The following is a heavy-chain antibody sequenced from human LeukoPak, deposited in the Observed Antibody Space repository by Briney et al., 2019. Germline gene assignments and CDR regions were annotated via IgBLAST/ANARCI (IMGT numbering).Heavy chain of an antibody. D-gene: IGHD3-10*01. CDR1: GFTFSSYG. Sequence: GGSLRLSCAASGFTFSSYGMHWVRQAPGKGLEWVAVISYDGSNKYYADSVKGRFTISRDNSKNTLYLQMNSLRAENTAVYYCAKVSGEFDYWGQGTLVTVSS. CDR2: ISYDGSNK. J-gene: IGHJ4*02. CDR3: AKVSGEFDY. V-gene: IGHV3-30*18.